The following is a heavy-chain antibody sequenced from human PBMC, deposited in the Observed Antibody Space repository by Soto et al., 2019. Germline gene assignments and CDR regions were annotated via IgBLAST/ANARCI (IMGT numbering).Heavy chain of an antibody. CDR1: GFTFSSYS. V-gene: IGHV3-48*01. CDR2: ISSSSTI. Sequence: PGGSLRLSCAASGFTFSSYSMNWVRQAPGKGLEWVSYISSSSTIYYADSVKGRFTISRDNAKNSLYLQMNSLRAEDTAVYYCARAYYYDSSGYRNWFDPWGQGTLVTVSS. J-gene: IGHJ5*02. D-gene: IGHD3-22*01. CDR3: ARAYYYDSSGYRNWFDP.